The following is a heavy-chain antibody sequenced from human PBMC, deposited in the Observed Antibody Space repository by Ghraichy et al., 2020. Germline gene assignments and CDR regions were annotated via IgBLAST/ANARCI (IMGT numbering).Heavy chain of an antibody. Sequence: GESLNISCAASGFTFSSYAMSWVRQAPGKGLEWVSAISGSGGSAYYADSVKGRLIISRDNSKNTLSLQMNSLRAEDTAVYYCAKDQGYFGSGNYPHDAFEIWGQGTMVTVSS. V-gene: IGHV3-23*01. D-gene: IGHD3-10*01. J-gene: IGHJ3*02. CDR3: AKDQGYFGSGNYPHDAFEI. CDR1: GFTFSSYA. CDR2: ISGSGGSA.